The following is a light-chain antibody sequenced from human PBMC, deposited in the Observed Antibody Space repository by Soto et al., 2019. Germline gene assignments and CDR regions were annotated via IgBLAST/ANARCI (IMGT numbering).Light chain of an antibody. CDR2: DAS. CDR1: QSVRSNK. Sequence: EIVLTQSPGTLSMSPGERVTLSCRASQSVRSNKLAWYQQKIGQAPRLLISDASRRATGIPDRFSGSGSGTAFTLTISSLEPEDFAVSYCQQYENFKTFGQGTKVEVK. V-gene: IGKV3-20*01. J-gene: IGKJ1*01. CDR3: QQYENFKT.